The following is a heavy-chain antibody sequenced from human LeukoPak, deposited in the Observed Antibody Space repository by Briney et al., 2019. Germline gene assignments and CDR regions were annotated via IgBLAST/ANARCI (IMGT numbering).Heavy chain of an antibody. D-gene: IGHD2-15*01. CDR2: IYYSGST. V-gene: IGHV4-59*01. CDR1: GGSISSYY. CDR3: ARRYCSGGSCYGDNWFDP. J-gene: IGHJ5*02. Sequence: SETLSLTCTVSGGSISSYYWSWIRQPPGKGLEWIGYIYYSGSTNYNPSLKSRVTISVDTSKNHFSLKLGSVTAADTAVYYCARRYCSGGSCYGDNWFDPWGQGTLVTVSP.